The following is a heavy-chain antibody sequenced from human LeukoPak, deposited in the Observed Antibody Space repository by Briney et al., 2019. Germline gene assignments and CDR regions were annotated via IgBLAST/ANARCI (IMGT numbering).Heavy chain of an antibody. V-gene: IGHV4-39*01. J-gene: IGHJ3*01. Sequence: PSETLSLTCTISGDPFTSTHYWWDWVSLSPGKGLEWIVAIQCTGRTFSNPSLKSLLTIPVDASKRQFSLDLRSATAADTAVYYCARRRHNFDYYDVWGQGTRVTVSS. CDR1: GDPFTSTHYW. CDR3: ARRRHNFDYYDV. CDR2: IQCTGRT. D-gene: IGHD1-20*01.